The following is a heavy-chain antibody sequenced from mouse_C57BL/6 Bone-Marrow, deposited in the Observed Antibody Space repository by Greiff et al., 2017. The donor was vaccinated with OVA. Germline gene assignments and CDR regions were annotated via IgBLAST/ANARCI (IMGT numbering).Heavy chain of an antibody. Sequence: VQLQQSGAELARPGASVKLSCKASGYTFTSYGISWVKQRTGQGLEWIGEIYPRSGNTYYNEKFKGKATLTADKSSSTAYMELRRLTSEDSAVYFCARAGTTVVVGDWYFDGWGTGTTVTVSS. CDR2: IYPRSGNT. V-gene: IGHV1-81*01. J-gene: IGHJ1*03. CDR3: ARAGTTVVVGDWYFDG. D-gene: IGHD1-1*01. CDR1: GYTFTSYG.